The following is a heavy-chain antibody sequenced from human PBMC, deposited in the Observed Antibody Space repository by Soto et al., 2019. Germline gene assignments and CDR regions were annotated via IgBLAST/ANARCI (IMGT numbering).Heavy chain of an antibody. D-gene: IGHD3-3*01. CDR1: GFTFSSYS. CDR2: ISSSSSTI. Sequence: EVQLVESGGGLVQPGGSLRLSCAASGFTFSSYSMNWVRQAPGKGLEWVSYISSSSSTIYYADSVKGRFTISRDNAKNSLYLQMNSLRAEDKAVYYCARDRKSLVTIFGVVIIRGDDAFDIWGQGTMVTVSS. J-gene: IGHJ3*02. CDR3: ARDRKSLVTIFGVVIIRGDDAFDI. V-gene: IGHV3-48*01.